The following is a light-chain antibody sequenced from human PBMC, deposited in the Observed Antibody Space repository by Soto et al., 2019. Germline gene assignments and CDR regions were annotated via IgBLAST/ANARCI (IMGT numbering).Light chain of an antibody. CDR1: SSDVGGYNY. V-gene: IGLV2-14*01. CDR2: DVS. J-gene: IGLJ1*01. Sequence: QSALTQPASVSGSPGQSITISCTGTSSDVGGYNYVSWYQQHPGKAPKLMIYDVSNRPSEVSNRFSGSKSGNTASLTISGLQAEDEADYYCSSYTSSSPYVFGTGTQLTVL. CDR3: SSYTSSSPYV.